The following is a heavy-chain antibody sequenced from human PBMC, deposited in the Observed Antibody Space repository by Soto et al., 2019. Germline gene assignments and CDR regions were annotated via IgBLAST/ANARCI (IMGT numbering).Heavy chain of an antibody. Sequence: PSETLSLTCAVYGGSFSGYYWSWIRQPPGKGLEWIGEINHSGSANYNPSLKSRVTILVDMSRNQLSLKLSSVTAADTAVYYCARMVIATSQWFDPWGQGTLVTISS. D-gene: IGHD2-21*01. J-gene: IGHJ5*02. V-gene: IGHV4-34*01. CDR3: ARMVIATSQWFDP. CDR1: GGSFSGYY. CDR2: INHSGSA.